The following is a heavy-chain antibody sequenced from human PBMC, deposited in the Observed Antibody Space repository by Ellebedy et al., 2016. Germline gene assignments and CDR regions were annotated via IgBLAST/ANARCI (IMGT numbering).Heavy chain of an antibody. J-gene: IGHJ4*02. Sequence: GESLKISXAVSGFTLSSYWLTWVRQAPGKGLEWVANIKEDGSEKYYVDSMKGRFTISRDNAKNFLYLQMNSLRAEDTAVYYRARNRVKLDYWGQGTLVTVSS. V-gene: IGHV3-7*03. CDR2: IKEDGSEK. D-gene: IGHD3-16*02. CDR3: ARNRVKLDY. CDR1: GFTLSSYW.